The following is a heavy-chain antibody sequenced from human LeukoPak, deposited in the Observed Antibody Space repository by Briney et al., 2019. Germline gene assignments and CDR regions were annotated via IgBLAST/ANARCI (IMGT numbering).Heavy chain of an antibody. D-gene: IGHD6-13*01. CDR1: GFTFSRYA. CDR2: ISYNGNDK. CDR3: ARDRDLGAAAYYFDY. J-gene: IGHJ4*02. Sequence: GGSLRLSCAVSGFTFSRYAMHWVRQAPGKGLEWAAVISYNGNDKYNADSVKGRFTISRDNSKNTLYLQMNSLRAEDTAVYYCARDRDLGAAAYYFDYWGQGTLVTVSS. V-gene: IGHV3-30-3*01.